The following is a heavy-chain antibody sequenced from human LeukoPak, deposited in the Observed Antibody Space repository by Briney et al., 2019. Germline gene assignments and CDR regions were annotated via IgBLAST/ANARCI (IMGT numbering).Heavy chain of an antibody. J-gene: IGHJ5*02. CDR2: IIPIFGTA. D-gene: IGHD6-19*01. CDR1: GYTFTGYH. Sequence: GASVKVSCKASGYTFTGYHMHWVRQAPGQGLEWMGGIIPIFGTANYAQKFQGRVTITADESTSTAYMELSSLRSEDTAVYYCARDHIAVAGNPNWFDPWGQGTLVTVSS. CDR3: ARDHIAVAGNPNWFDP. V-gene: IGHV1-69*13.